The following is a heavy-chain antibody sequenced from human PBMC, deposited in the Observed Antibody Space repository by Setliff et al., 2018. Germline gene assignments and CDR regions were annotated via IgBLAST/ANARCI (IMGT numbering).Heavy chain of an antibody. J-gene: IGHJ6*03. V-gene: IGHV3-48*01. CDR3: VRSDGRGYYMYV. D-gene: IGHD6-13*01. CDR2: IRDTGTTV. Sequence: PGGSLRLSCAASGFTFNTYLMNWVRQAPGKGLEWVSHIRDTGTTVHYADSVKGRFTISRDNAKNSLYLQMNSLRAEYTAVYYCVRSDGRGYYMYVWGKGTTVTVSS. CDR1: GFTFNTYL.